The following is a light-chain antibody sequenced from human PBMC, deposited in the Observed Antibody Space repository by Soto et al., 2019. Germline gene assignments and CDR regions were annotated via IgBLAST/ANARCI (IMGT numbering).Light chain of an antibody. J-gene: IGKJ2*01. CDR1: QSVSSY. CDR3: PQRSSWPGYT. V-gene: IGKV3-11*01. Sequence: EIVLTQSPATLSLSPGERATLSCRASQSVSSYVAWYQQKAGKPPRLVIYDASNRATGIPARFSGSGSGTEFTITIRSLEHEDFATAYCPQRSSWPGYTFGQGTKLEIK. CDR2: DAS.